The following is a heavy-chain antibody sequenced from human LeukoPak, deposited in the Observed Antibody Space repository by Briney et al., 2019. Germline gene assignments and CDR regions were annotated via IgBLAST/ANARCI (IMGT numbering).Heavy chain of an antibody. CDR3: ARDSRRRVKDIAVAEEDYYYYGMDV. CDR1: GFTVSSNY. V-gene: IGHV3-66*01. Sequence: PGGPLRLSCAASGFTVSSNYMSWVRQAPGKGLEWVSVIYSGGATYYADSVKGRFTISRDNSKNTLYLQMKSLRAEDTAVYYCARDSRRRVKDIAVAEEDYYYYGMDVWGQGTTVTVSS. J-gene: IGHJ6*02. CDR2: IYSGGAT. D-gene: IGHD6-19*01.